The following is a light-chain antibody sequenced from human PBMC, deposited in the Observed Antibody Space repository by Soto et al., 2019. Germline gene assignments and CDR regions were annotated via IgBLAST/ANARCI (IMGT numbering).Light chain of an antibody. CDR1: SSNIGTNT. CDR3: QAYDYSLTASV. Sequence: QSVLTQPPSASGTPGQRVTISCSGSSSNIGTNTVNWYQQLPRTAPKLLIYSNDQRPSGVPDRFSGSKSGTSASLAISGLQAEDEADYYCQAYDYSLTASVFGGGTKLTVL. J-gene: IGLJ3*02. CDR2: SND. V-gene: IGLV1-44*01.